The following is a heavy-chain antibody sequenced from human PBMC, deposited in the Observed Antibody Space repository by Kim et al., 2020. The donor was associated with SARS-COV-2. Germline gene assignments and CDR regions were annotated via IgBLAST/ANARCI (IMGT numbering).Heavy chain of an antibody. CDR1: GFTFSSYA. Sequence: GGSLRLSCAASGFTFSSYAMSWVRQAPGKGLEWVSSISGDSGKSYYANSVKGRFTISRDNPKSTLYLQMDNLRAEDTAVYYCAKITAIFSDGSAYWGQGT. CDR3: AKITAIFSDGSAY. CDR2: ISGDSGKS. J-gene: IGHJ4*02. V-gene: IGHV3-23*01. D-gene: IGHD3-10*01.